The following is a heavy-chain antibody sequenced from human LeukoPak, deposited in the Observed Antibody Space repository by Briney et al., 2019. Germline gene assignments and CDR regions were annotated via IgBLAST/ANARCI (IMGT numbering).Heavy chain of an antibody. CDR1: GFTFSSYA. D-gene: IGHD4/OR15-4a*01. J-gene: IGHJ4*02. V-gene: IGHV3-23*01. CDR3: AKARGATYGTYYFDY. Sequence: PGGSMRLSCAASGFTFSSYAMKWVRQAPGKGLEWVSISGSGGDTYYEDSVKGRFTISRDNSKNALYLQMSRLRAEDTAVYYCAKARGATYGTYYFDYWGQGTLVTVSS. CDR2: ISGSGGDT.